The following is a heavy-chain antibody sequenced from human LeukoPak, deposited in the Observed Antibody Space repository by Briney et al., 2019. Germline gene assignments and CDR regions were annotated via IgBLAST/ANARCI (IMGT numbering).Heavy chain of an antibody. CDR1: GGSFSGYY. J-gene: IGHJ3*02. V-gene: IGHV4-34*01. CDR2: INHSGST. CDR3: ARAPWDTYYYDSSGSTGDAFDI. Sequence: SETLSLTCAVYGGSFSGYYWSWIRQPPGKGLEWIGEINHSGSTNYNPSLKSRVTISVDTSKNQFSLKLSSVTAADTAVYYCARAPWDTYYYDSSGSTGDAFDIWGQGTMVTVSS. D-gene: IGHD3-22*01.